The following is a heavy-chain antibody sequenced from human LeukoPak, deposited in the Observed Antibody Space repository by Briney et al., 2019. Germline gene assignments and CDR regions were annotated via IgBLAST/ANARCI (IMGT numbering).Heavy chain of an antibody. D-gene: IGHD2-15*01. CDR1: GYTFTSYG. CDR3: ATASYCSGGSCYSGFDY. CDR2: ISAYNGNT. J-gene: IGHJ4*02. Sequence: ASVKVSCKASGYTFTSYGISWVRQAPGQGLEWTGWISAYNGNTNYAQKLQGRVTMTTDTSTSTAYMELRSLRSDDTAVYYCATASYCSGGSCYSGFDYWGQGTLVTVSS. V-gene: IGHV1-18*01.